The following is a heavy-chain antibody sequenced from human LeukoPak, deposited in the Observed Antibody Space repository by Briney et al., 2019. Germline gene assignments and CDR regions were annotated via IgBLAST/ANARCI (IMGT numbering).Heavy chain of an antibody. J-gene: IGHJ4*02. CDR3: AKVLGGWQWLVTPFDY. CDR2: ISGSGGST. CDR1: GFTFSSYA. V-gene: IGHV3-23*01. Sequence: GGSLRLSCAASGFTFSSYAMSWVRQAPGKGLEWVSGISGSGGSTYYADSVKGRFTISRDNSKNTLYLQMNSLRAEDTAVYYCAKVLGGWQWLVTPFDYWGQGTLVTVSS. D-gene: IGHD6-19*01.